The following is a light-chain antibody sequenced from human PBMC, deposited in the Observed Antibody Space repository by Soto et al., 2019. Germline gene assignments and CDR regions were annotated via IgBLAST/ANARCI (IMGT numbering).Light chain of an antibody. CDR1: QTVGRSY. V-gene: IGKV3-20*01. CDR2: GTS. Sequence: EVVLTQSPGIMYLSPGERATLSCRASQTVGRSYLAWYQQKPGQAPRLLIFGTSTRATGIPDRFSGGGSGTEFTLTISRLDPEDFEVYYFQQYDSTPPWTFGQGTRVEVK. J-gene: IGKJ1*01. CDR3: QQYDSTPPWT.